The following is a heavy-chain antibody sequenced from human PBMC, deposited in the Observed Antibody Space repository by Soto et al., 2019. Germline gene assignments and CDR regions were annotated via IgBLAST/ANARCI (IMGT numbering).Heavy chain of an antibody. CDR1: GGSFSGYY. V-gene: IGHV4-34*01. D-gene: IGHD3-3*01. CDR2: IDHSGYT. J-gene: IGHJ5*02. Sequence: SETLSLTCAVYGGSFSGYYWNWIRQPPGKGLEWIGEIDHSGYTNCNPSLKSRVTISVDTSKNQFSLRLTSVTAADTAVYYCARVRDWFDPWGQGTLVTVSS. CDR3: ARVRDWFDP.